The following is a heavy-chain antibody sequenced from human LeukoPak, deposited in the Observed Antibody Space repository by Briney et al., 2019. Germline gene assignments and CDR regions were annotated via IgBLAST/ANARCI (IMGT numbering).Heavy chain of an antibody. Sequence: GGSLRLSCAASGFTFSDYYMSWIRQAPGKGLEWVSYISSSGSTIYYADSVKGRFTISRDSAKNSLYLQMNSLRAEDTAVFYCASRPAIWSGHYHPWGQGTQVTVSS. CDR1: GFTFSDYY. V-gene: IGHV3-11*04. CDR3: ASRPAIWSGHYHP. D-gene: IGHD3-3*01. CDR2: ISSSGSTI. J-gene: IGHJ5*02.